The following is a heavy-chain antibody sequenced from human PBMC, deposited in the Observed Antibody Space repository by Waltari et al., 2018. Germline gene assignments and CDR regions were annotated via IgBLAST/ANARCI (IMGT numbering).Heavy chain of an antibody. CDR3: ARGLPSDHYYDSSGYDY. V-gene: IGHV1-3*01. CDR2: INAGNGNT. CDR1: GYTFTSYA. J-gene: IGHJ4*02. D-gene: IGHD3-22*01. Sequence: QVQLVQSGAEVKKPGASVKVSCKASGYTFTSYAMHWVRQAPGQRLEWMGWINAGNGNTKYSQKFQGRVTITRDTSASTAYMELSSLRSEDTAVYYCARGLPSDHYYDSSGYDYWGQGTLVTVSS.